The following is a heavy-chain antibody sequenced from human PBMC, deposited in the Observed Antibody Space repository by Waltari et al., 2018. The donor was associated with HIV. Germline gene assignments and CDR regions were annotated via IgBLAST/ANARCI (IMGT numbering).Heavy chain of an antibody. D-gene: IGHD2-8*02. V-gene: IGHV3-49*03. CDR3: TRAYGLVVYAMRTV. Sequence: EVQLVESGGGLVQPGRSLRLSCTASGFTFGDYAMSWFRQAPGKGLEWVGFIRSKAYGGTTEYAASVKGRFTISRDDSKSIAYLQMNSLKTEDTAVYYCTRAYGLVVYAMRTVWGQGTLVTVSS. CDR2: IRSKAYGGTT. CDR1: GFTFGDYA. J-gene: IGHJ4*02.